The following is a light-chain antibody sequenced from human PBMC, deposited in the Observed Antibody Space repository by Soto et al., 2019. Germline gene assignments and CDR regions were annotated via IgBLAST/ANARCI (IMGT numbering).Light chain of an antibody. Sequence: DIQMTQSPSNLSASVGDRVTITCRASQGISSWLAWYQQKQGKAPKILIYAASSLQSGVPSRFSGSVSGTDGTITISSLQTEDGATYDCQQASSFTITFGQGTRLEIK. V-gene: IGKV1-12*01. CDR3: QQASSFTIT. J-gene: IGKJ5*01. CDR2: AAS. CDR1: QGISSW.